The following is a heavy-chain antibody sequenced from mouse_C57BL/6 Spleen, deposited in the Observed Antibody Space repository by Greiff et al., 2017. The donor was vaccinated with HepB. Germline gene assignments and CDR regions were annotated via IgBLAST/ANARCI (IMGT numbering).Heavy chain of an antibody. J-gene: IGHJ4*01. Sequence: VQLQQPGAELVRPGTSVKLSCKASGYTFTSYWMHWVKQRPGQGLEWIGVIDPSDSYTNYNQKFKGKATLTVDTSSSTAYMQLSSLTSEDSAVYYCARRYGSSYHYAMDYWGQGTSVTVSS. V-gene: IGHV1-59*01. CDR3: ARRYGSSYHYAMDY. CDR2: IDPSDSYT. D-gene: IGHD1-1*01. CDR1: GYTFTSYW.